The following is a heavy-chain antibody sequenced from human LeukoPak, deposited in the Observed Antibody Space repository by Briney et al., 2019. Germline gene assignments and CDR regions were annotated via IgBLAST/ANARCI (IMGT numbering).Heavy chain of an antibody. J-gene: IGHJ4*02. CDR2: ISAYNGNK. V-gene: IGHV1-18*01. D-gene: IGHD3-22*01. CDR3: AREGYYDSSGMYYFDY. Sequence: ASVKVSCKASGYTFTSYGISWVRQAPGQGLEWMGWISAYNGNKNYAQKLQGRVTMTTDTSTSTAYMELRSLRSDDTAVYYCAREGYYDSSGMYYFDYWGQGTLVTVSS. CDR1: GYTFTSYG.